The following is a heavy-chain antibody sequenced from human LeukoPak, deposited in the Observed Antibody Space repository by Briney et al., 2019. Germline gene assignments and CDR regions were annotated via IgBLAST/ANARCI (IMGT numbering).Heavy chain of an antibody. J-gene: IGHJ3*02. Sequence: SETLSLTCTVSGGSISSGGYYWSWIRQHPGKGLEWIGYIYYSGSTYYNPSLKSRVTISVDTSKNQFSLKLSSVTAADTAVYYCARVPRTYYYDSSGLDAFDIWGQGTMVTVSS. V-gene: IGHV4-31*03. CDR3: ARVPRTYYYDSSGLDAFDI. CDR1: GGSISSGGYY. CDR2: IYYSGST. D-gene: IGHD3-22*01.